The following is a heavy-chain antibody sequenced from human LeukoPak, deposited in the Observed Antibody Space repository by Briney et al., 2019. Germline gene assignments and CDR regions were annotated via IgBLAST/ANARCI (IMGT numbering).Heavy chain of an antibody. D-gene: IGHD5-24*01. CDR2: IIPIFGTA. CDR1: GGTFSSYA. Sequence: GASVTVSCKASGGTFSSYAISWVRQAPGQGLEWMGGIIPIFGTANYAQKFQGRVTITADESTSTAYMELSSLRSEDTAVYYCARVRARYYYYYYMDVWGKGTTVTVSS. V-gene: IGHV1-69*13. CDR3: ARVRARYYYYYYMDV. J-gene: IGHJ6*03.